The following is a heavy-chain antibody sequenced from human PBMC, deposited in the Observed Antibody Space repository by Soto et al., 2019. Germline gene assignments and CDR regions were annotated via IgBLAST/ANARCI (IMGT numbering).Heavy chain of an antibody. CDR3: ASLIDGYNFVLGP. CDR2: IIPIFGTA. V-gene: IGHV1-69*01. D-gene: IGHD5-12*01. J-gene: IGHJ5*02. CDR1: GGTFSSYA. Sequence: QVQLVQSGAEVKKPGSSVKVSCKASGGTFSSYAISWVRQAPGQGLEWMGGIIPIFGTANYAQKFQGRVKITAYESTSTAYMELSSLRSEDTAVYYCASLIDGYNFVLGPWVQGTLVTVSS.